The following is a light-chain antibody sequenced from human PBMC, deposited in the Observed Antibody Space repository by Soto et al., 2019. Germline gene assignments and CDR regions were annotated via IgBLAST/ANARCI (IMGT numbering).Light chain of an antibody. V-gene: IGLV1-40*01. Sequence: QSMLTHSPSVSGSPRQRVTISCTGSSSNIGAGYDVHWYQQFPGTAPKLLIYGNSNRPSGVPDRFSGSTSGSSASLAITGLQAEDEADYYCQSYDSSVSGYVFGTGTRVTVL. CDR1: SSNIGAGYD. CDR2: GNS. CDR3: QSYDSSVSGYV. J-gene: IGLJ1*01.